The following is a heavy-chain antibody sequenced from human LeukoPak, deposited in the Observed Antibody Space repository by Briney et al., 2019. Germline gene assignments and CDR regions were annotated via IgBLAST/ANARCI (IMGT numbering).Heavy chain of an antibody. J-gene: IGHJ4*02. CDR1: GFTFSNAW. V-gene: IGHV3-15*01. D-gene: IGHD5-12*01. CDR3: TTVGRGYSGYDYFDY. CDR2: TKSKTDGGTT. Sequence: PGGSLRLSCAASGFTFSNAWMSWVRQAPGKGLEWVGRTKSKTDGGTTDYAAPVKGRFTISRDDSKNTLYLQMNSLKTEDTAVYYCTTVGRGYSGYDYFDYWGQGTLVTVSS.